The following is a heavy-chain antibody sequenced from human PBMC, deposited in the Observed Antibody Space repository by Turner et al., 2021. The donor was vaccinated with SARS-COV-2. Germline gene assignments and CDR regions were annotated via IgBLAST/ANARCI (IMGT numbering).Heavy chain of an antibody. CDR3: ARELTNNWFDP. CDR2: IYYLGST. D-gene: IGHD3-10*01. CDR1: GASMSSNY. V-gene: IGHV4-59*01. J-gene: IGHJ5*02. Sequence: QVLLQASGPGLVKPSETLSLTCTVSGASMSSNYWAWIRQPPGKRLEWIGYIYYLGSTNYNPSLKSRVTISVDTSKNQFSLKLTSVTAADTAVYFRARELTNNWFDPWGQGTLVTVSS.